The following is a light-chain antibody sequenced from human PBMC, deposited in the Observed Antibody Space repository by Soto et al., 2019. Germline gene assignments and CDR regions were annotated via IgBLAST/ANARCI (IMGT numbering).Light chain of an antibody. Sequence: IQMTQSPYSLYASVGDRVTITCRASQSIRNYLSWYPKKPRKAPKLLIYAESTLQSGVPSRFSGSGSGTEFTLTFSSLQPEDFATYYCQQLNSYPITFGQGTRLEIK. CDR2: AES. J-gene: IGKJ5*01. V-gene: IGKV1-17*01. CDR1: QSIRNY. CDR3: QQLNSYPIT.